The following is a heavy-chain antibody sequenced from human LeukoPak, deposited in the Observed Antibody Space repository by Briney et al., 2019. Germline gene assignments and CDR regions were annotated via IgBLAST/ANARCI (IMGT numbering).Heavy chain of an antibody. Sequence: GGSLRLSCAASGFTFGSYGMSWVRQAPGQGLAWVSGISGSGGRTDHADSVRGRFTISRDNSKNTLYLQMNSLRAEDTAVYYCARDGPLVPTIYGTFDRWGQGTLVIVSS. J-gene: IGHJ5*02. CDR3: ARDGPLVPTIYGTFDR. D-gene: IGHD3-3*02. V-gene: IGHV3-23*01. CDR2: ISGSGGRT. CDR1: GFTFGSYG.